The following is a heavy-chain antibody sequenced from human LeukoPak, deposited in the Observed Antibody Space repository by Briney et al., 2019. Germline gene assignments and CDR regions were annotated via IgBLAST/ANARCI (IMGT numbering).Heavy chain of an antibody. J-gene: IGHJ4*02. V-gene: IGHV3-48*03. Sequence: GGSLRLSCAVSGFTSGFTFSDYEMNWVRQAPGKGLEWVSYISSSGSTKYYADSVKGRFTISRDNAKNSLYLQMNSLRAEDTAVYYCTTITAAAAFDYWGQGTLVTVSS. D-gene: IGHD6-25*01. CDR1: GFTSGFTFSDYE. CDR2: ISSSGSTK. CDR3: TTITAAAAFDY.